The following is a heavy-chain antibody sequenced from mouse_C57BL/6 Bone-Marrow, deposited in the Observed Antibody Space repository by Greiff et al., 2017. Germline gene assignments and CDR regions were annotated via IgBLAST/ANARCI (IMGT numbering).Heavy chain of an antibody. CDR2: ISSGGSYT. V-gene: IGHV5-6*01. CDR3: ARIYDGSSSRDY. CDR1: GFTFSSYG. Sequence: DVHLVESGGDLVKPGGSLKLSCAASGFTFSSYGMSWVRQTPDKRLEWVATISSGGSYTYYPDSVKGRFTISRDNAKNTLYLQMSSLKSEDTAMYYCARIYDGSSSRDYWGQGTTLTVSS. J-gene: IGHJ2*01. D-gene: IGHD1-1*01.